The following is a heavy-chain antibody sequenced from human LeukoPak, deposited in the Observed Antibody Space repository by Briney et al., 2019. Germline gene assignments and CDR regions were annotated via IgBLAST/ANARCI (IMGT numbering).Heavy chain of an antibody. CDR2: INPNSGES. CDR3: ARVGSAYYDSRGYYVYYFDY. V-gene: IGHV1-8*01. CDR1: GYTFSTHD. J-gene: IGHJ4*02. Sequence: ASVKVSCKASGYTFSTHDINWVRQATGQGLEWMGWINPNSGESGYAQKFQGRVTMTRDTSISTAYMELSSLRSEDTAVYYCARVGSAYYDSRGYYVYYFDYWGQGTLVTVSS. D-gene: IGHD3-22*01.